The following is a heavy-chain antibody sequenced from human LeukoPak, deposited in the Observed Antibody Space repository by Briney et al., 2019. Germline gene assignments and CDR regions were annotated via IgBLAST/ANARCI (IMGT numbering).Heavy chain of an antibody. J-gene: IGHJ4*02. CDR2: FHPEDGET. V-gene: IGHV1-24*01. CDR3: ATAFSHMELRDY. D-gene: IGHD1-7*01. Sequence: ASVTVSCKVSGYILTELSMHWVRQAPGKGLEGMGGFHPEDGETIYAEKLLGRVTMTEDTSTDTAYMELSSLRSEDTAVYYCATAFSHMELRDYWGQGTLVTVSS. CDR1: GYILTELS.